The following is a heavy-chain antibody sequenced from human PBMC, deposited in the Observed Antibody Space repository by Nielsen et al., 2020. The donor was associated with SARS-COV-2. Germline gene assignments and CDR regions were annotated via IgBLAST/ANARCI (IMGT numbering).Heavy chain of an antibody. CDR3: ARGWPAAKEKIRGYYFDY. V-gene: IGHV1-69*13. CDR1: GGTFISYA. Sequence: SVKVSCKASGGTFISYAISWVRQAPGQGLEWMGGIIPIFGTANYAQKFQGRVTITADESTSTAYMELSSLRSEDTAVYYCARGWPAAKEKIRGYYFDYWGQGTLVTVSS. CDR2: IIPIFGTA. D-gene: IGHD6-13*01. J-gene: IGHJ4*02.